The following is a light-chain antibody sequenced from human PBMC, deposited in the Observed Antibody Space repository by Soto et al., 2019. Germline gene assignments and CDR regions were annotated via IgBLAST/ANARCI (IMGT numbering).Light chain of an antibody. CDR2: DNN. V-gene: IGLV1-51*01. CDR3: GTWDYSLTAYV. J-gene: IGLJ1*01. CDR1: SSNIGRNY. Sequence: QSVLTQPPSVSAAPGQKVTISCSGSSSNIGRNYVSWYQQLPGTAPKLLIYDNNKRPSEIPDRFSGSKSGTSATLGITGLQTGDEADYYCGTWDYSLTAYVFGTGTKVTVL.